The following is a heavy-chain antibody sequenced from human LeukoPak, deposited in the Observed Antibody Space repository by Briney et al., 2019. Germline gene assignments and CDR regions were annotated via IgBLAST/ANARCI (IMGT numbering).Heavy chain of an antibody. J-gene: IGHJ4*02. Sequence: SETLSLTCTVSGGSISPYYWSWIRQPAGKGLEWIGRISPSGSTNYNPSLKSRVTMSVATSKNQFSLNLRSVTAADTAVYYCASNPPPLRYFDWLLEPTSPFDYWGQGTLVTVSS. V-gene: IGHV4-4*07. CDR3: ASNPPPLRYFDWLLEPTSPFDY. D-gene: IGHD3-9*01. CDR1: GGSISPYY. CDR2: ISPSGST.